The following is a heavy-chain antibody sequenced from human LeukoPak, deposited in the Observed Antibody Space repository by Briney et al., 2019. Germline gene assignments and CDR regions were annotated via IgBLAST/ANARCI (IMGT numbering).Heavy chain of an antibody. CDR3: AKEGPLTGTTGAFDI. V-gene: IGHV3-30*02. CDR2: IRYDGSNK. J-gene: IGHJ3*02. Sequence: GGSLRLSCAASGFTFSSYGMHWVRRAPGKGLEWVAFIRYDGSNKYYADSVKGRFTISRDNSKNTLYLQMNSLRAEDTAVYYCAKEGPLTGTTGAFDIWGQGTMVTVSS. CDR1: GFTFSSYG. D-gene: IGHD1-20*01.